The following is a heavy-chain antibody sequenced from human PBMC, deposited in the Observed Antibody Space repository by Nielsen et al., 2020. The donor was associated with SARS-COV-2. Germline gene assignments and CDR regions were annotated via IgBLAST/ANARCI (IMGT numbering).Heavy chain of an antibody. CDR3: ARASLDY. CDR2: ISYDGSIK. CDR1: GFTFTNFG. D-gene: IGHD2-2*01. J-gene: IGHJ4*02. V-gene: IGHV3-30*03. Sequence: GGSLRLSCAASGFTFTNFGMHWVRQSPTKGLEWVAMISYDGSIKNYRDSVKGRFTISRDNAKNSLYLQMNSLRAEDTAVYYCARASLDYWGQGTLVTVSS.